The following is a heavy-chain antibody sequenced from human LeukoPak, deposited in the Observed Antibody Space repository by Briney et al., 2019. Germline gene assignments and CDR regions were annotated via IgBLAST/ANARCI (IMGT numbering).Heavy chain of an antibody. Sequence: GGSLRLSCAASGFTFSSYWMSWVRRAPGKGLEWVANIKEDGSEKYYVDSVKGRFTISRDNAKNSLYLQMNSLRAEDTAVYYCARARRTSSWYENYYGMDVWGKGTTVTVSS. D-gene: IGHD6-13*01. V-gene: IGHV3-7*03. J-gene: IGHJ6*04. CDR1: GFTFSSYW. CDR2: IKEDGSEK. CDR3: ARARRTSSWYENYYGMDV.